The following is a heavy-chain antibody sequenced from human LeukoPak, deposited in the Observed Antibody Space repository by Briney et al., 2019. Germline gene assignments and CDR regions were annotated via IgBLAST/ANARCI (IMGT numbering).Heavy chain of an antibody. J-gene: IGHJ6*02. CDR3: ARDPADIVVVPAARDYYYYYCMDF. V-gene: IGHV3-30-3*01. CDR1: GFTFSSYA. Sequence: GGSLRLSCAASGFTFSSYAMHWVRQAPGKGLEWVAVISYDGSNKYYADSVKGRFTISRDNSKNTLDLQMNSLRAEATAVYYCARDPADIVVVPAARDYYYYYCMDFWGQGNRVMVS. CDR2: ISYDGSNK. D-gene: IGHD2-2*01.